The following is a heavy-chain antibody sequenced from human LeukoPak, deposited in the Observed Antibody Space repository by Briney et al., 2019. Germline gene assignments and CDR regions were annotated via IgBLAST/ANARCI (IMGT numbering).Heavy chain of an antibody. CDR1: GFTFSSYA. V-gene: IGHV3-30-3*01. CDR3: ARDISSSSGGY. CDR2: ISYDGSNK. Sequence: PGRSLRLSCAASGFTFSSYAMHWVRQAPGKGLEWVAVISYDGSNKYYADSVKGRFTISRDNSKNTLYLQMNSLRAEDTAVYYCARDISSSSGGYWGQGTLVTVSS. D-gene: IGHD6-6*01. J-gene: IGHJ4*02.